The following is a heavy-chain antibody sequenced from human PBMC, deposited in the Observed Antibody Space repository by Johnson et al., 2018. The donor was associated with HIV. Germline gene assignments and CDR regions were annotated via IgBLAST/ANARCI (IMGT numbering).Heavy chain of an antibody. CDR2: ISSSGSTI. J-gene: IGHJ3*02. V-gene: IGHV3-11*04. CDR3: ARDASMFRLDSSGYANSFSI. CDR1: GFIFSDYS. Sequence: QVQLVESGGGLVKPGGSLRLSCAASGFIFSDYSMSWIRQAPGRGLEWVSYISSSGSTIYYAASVTGRFTISRDNAKNSLYLQMNSLRVEDTAVYYCARDASMFRLDSSGYANSFSIWGQGTLVTVSA. D-gene: IGHD3-22*01.